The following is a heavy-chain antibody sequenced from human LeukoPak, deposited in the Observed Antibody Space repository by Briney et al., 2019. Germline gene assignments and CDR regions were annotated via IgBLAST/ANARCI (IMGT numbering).Heavy chain of an antibody. D-gene: IGHD5-24*01. J-gene: IGHJ4*02. Sequence: GGSLRLSCAASGFTVSSNYMSWVRQAPGKGLEWVSAISGSGGSTYYADSVKGRFTISRDNSKNTLYLQMNSLRAEDTAVYYCAKSGREMATFGWGQGTLVTVSS. CDR2: ISGSGGST. V-gene: IGHV3-23*01. CDR1: GFTVSSNY. CDR3: AKSGREMATFG.